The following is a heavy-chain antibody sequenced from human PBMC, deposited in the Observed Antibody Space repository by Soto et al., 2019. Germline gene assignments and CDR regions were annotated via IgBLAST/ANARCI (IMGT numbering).Heavy chain of an antibody. CDR2: TYYRSRWYN. Sequence: SQTLSLTCAISGDSVSSNSAAWNWIRLSPSRGLEWLARTYYRSRWYNDYAVSVRSRITVNPDTSKNQFSLKLSSVTAADTAVYYCARRREWLRGYYYYYMDVWGKGTTVTVSS. J-gene: IGHJ6*03. D-gene: IGHD5-12*01. CDR3: ARRREWLRGYYYYYMDV. CDR1: GDSVSSNSAA. V-gene: IGHV6-1*01.